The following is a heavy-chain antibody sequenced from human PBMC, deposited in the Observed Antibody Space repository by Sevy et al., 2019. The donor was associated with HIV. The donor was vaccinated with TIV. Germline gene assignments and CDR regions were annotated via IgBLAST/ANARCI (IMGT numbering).Heavy chain of an antibody. CDR3: ARLFSCGGDCYYLDY. CDR2: ISHDGNYK. V-gene: IGHV3-30-3*01. J-gene: IGHJ4*02. D-gene: IGHD2-21*02. CDR1: GFTFSNYD. Sequence: GGSLRLSCAASGFTFSNYDMQWVRQAPGKGLEWVAVISHDGNYKNYADSVKVRFIISRDDFKNTLYLQMSSLRPEDTAVYFCARLFSCGGDCYYLDYWGQGALVTVSS.